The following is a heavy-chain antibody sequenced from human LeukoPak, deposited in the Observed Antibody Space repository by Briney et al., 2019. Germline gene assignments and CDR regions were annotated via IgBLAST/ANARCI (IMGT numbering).Heavy chain of an antibody. CDR2: INPGDSDT. Sequence: GESLKISCKGSGYTFTNYWIGWVRQMPGKGLEWMGIINPGDSDTRYSPSFRGQVTMSADKTTSTAYLQWSSLKASDTAMYYCARLRRDSSGWEPTDYWGQGTLVTVSS. V-gene: IGHV5-51*01. J-gene: IGHJ4*02. CDR1: GYTFTNYW. D-gene: IGHD6-19*01. CDR3: ARLRRDSSGWEPTDY.